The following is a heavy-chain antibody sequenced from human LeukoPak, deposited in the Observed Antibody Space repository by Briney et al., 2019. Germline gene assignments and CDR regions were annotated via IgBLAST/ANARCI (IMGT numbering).Heavy chain of an antibody. J-gene: IGHJ6*02. CDR3: ARLRASSWSMYYYGMDV. V-gene: IGHV6-1*01. CDR2: TYYRSKWYN. Sequence: SQTLSLTCAISGDSFSSNSAAWNWIRQSPSRGLEWLGRTYYRSKWYNDYAVSVKSRITINPDTSKNQFSLQLNSVTPEDTAVYYCARLRASSWSMYYYGMDVWGQGTTVTVSS. D-gene: IGHD6-13*01. CDR1: GDSFSSNSAA.